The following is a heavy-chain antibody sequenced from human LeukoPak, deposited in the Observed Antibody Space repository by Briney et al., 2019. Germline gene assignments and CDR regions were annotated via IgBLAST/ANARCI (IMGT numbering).Heavy chain of an antibody. CDR2: IYYSGST. CDR3: ARFPHDSSGR. CDR1: GGSISDIDFY. V-gene: IGHV4-30-4*01. Sequence: SETLSLTCAVSGGSISDIDFYWSWIRQPPGKGLEWIGFIYYSGSTNYNPSLKSRVTISVDTSKNQFSLKLSSVTAADTAVYYCARFPHDSSGRWGQGTLVTVSS. J-gene: IGHJ1*01. D-gene: IGHD3-22*01.